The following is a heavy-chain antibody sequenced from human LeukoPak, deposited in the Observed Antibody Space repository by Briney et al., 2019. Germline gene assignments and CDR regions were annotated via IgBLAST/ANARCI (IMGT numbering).Heavy chain of an antibody. D-gene: IGHD3-3*01. CDR2: INRSGST. Sequence: PSETLSLTCAVYGGSFSDYYWGWIRQPPGKGLEWIGEINRSGSTNYNPSLKSRVTISVDTSKNQFSLKLSSVTAADTAVYYCARGSYYDFWSPNYYFDYWGQGTLVTVSS. V-gene: IGHV4-34*01. J-gene: IGHJ4*02. CDR3: ARGSYYDFWSPNYYFDY. CDR1: GGSFSDYY.